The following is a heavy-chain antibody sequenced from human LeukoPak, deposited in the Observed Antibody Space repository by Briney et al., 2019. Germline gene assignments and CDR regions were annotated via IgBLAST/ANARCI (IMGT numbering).Heavy chain of an antibody. Sequence: GGPLRLSCAASGFTFSSYAMSWVRQAPGKGLDWVSAISGGGDSTYYADSVKGRFTISRDNSNNTVYLQMNSLRAEDTAVYYCARDYSGRYSGGAFDIWGQGTMVTVSS. J-gene: IGHJ3*02. D-gene: IGHD1-26*01. V-gene: IGHV3-23*01. CDR1: GFTFSSYA. CDR2: ISGGGDST. CDR3: ARDYSGRYSGGAFDI.